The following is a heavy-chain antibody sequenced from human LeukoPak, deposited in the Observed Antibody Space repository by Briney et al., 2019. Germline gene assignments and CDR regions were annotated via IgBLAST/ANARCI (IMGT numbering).Heavy chain of an antibody. D-gene: IGHD6-25*01. Sequence: KTGGSLRLSCATSGFTFSDYYMSRVRQAPGKGLERVSYISNTGRNTYDAESVKGRFTISRDNARKSLYLQMNSLRVEDTAMYYCVKDFDGSSGPGHWGQGTLVTVSS. J-gene: IGHJ4*02. CDR1: GFTFSDYY. CDR3: VKDFDGSSGPGH. CDR2: ISNTGRNT. V-gene: IGHV3-11*01.